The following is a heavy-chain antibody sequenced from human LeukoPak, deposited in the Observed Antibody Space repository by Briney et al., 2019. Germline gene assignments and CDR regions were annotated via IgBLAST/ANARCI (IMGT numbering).Heavy chain of an antibody. CDR2: IYYSGST. V-gene: IGHV4-59*01. Sequence: SETLSLTCTVSGGSISSYYWGWIRQPPGKGLEWIGYIYYSGSTNYNPSLKSRVTMSVDTSKNQFSLNLSSVTDADTAVYYCASLMTTVTTGDYWGQGTLVTVSS. CDR1: GGSISSYY. J-gene: IGHJ4*02. CDR3: ASLMTTVTTGDY. D-gene: IGHD4-17*01.